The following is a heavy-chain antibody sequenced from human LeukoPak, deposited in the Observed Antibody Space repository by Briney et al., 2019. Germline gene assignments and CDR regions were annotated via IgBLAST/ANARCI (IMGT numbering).Heavy chain of an antibody. J-gene: IGHJ6*02. CDR2: IIPILGIA. CDR3: ASATSDPGPYGMDV. Sequence: ASVKVSCKASGGTFSSYAISWVRQAPGQGLEWMGRIIPILGIANYAQKFQGRVTITADKSTSTAYTELSSLRSEDTAVYYCASATSDPGPYGMDVWGQGTTVTVSS. D-gene: IGHD2-21*02. V-gene: IGHV1-69*04. CDR1: GGTFSSYA.